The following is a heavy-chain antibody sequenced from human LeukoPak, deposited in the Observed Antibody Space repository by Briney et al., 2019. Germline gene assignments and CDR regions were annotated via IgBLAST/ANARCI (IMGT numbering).Heavy chain of an antibody. D-gene: IGHD4-11*01. CDR1: GGSFSGYY. CDR3: ARTVTTRIFDY. Sequence: SETLSLTCAVYGGSFSGYYWSWIRQPPGKGLEWIGEINHSGSTYYNPSLKSRVTISVDTSKNQFSLKLSSVTAADTAVYYCARTVTTRIFDYWGQGTLVTVSS. V-gene: IGHV4-34*09. CDR2: INHSGST. J-gene: IGHJ4*02.